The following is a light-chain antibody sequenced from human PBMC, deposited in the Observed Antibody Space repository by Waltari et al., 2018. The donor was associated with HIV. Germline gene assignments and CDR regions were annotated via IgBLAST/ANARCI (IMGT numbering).Light chain of an antibody. J-gene: IGKJ1*01. CDR1: QSVNSN. Sequence: EILMTQSPATLSVSPGERVTLSCRASQSVNSNLAWYQQKPGQTPRLLIYGTSTRATDIPARFRGSWSGTEFTLTISSLQSEDFAVYYCHHYNNWRETFGQGTKVEIK. CDR3: HHYNNWRET. CDR2: GTS. V-gene: IGKV3-15*01.